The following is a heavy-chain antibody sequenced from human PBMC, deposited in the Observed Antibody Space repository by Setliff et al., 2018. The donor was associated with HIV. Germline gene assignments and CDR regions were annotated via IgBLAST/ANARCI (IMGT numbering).Heavy chain of an antibody. V-gene: IGHV1-69*06. D-gene: IGHD5-12*01. Sequence: SCKASGGAFSSYALSWVRQAPGQGLEGMGGIIPIFGTANYAQKFQGRVTITADKSTSTAYMELSSLRSEDTAVYYCAQGVRDGYNYADYWGQGTLVTVSS. CDR3: AQGVRDGYNYADY. CDR2: IIPIFGTA. J-gene: IGHJ4*02. CDR1: GGAFSSYA.